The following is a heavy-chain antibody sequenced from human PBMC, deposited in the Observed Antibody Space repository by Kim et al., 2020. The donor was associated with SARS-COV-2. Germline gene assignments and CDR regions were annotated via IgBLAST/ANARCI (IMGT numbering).Heavy chain of an antibody. V-gene: IGHV4-39*01. J-gene: IGHJ4*02. Sequence: SETLSLTCTVSGNPVHDRHYSWGWIRQPPGRRLEWIGRIDYSGTTHYSPPLESRVTVSVDTSRNQFSLNLDSVTAADSAVYYCVGLVFGGGYYFDFCGQG. CDR2: IDYSGTT. CDR3: VGLVFGGGYYFDF. CDR1: GNPVHDRHYS. D-gene: IGHD3-3*01.